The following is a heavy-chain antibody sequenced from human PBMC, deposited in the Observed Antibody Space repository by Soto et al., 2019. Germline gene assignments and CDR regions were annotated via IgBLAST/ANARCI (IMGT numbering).Heavy chain of an antibody. V-gene: IGHV4-59*01. CDR2: IYYSGST. D-gene: IGHD3-3*01. J-gene: IGHJ6*02. CDR3: ARCGHAYYDFWGGSGYGMDV. CDR1: GGSISSYY. Sequence: SETLSLTCTVSGGSISSYYWSWIRQPPGKGLEWIGYIYYSGSTNYNPSLKSRVTISVDTSKNQFSLKLSSVTAADTAVYYCARCGHAYYDFWGGSGYGMDVWGQGTTVTVSS.